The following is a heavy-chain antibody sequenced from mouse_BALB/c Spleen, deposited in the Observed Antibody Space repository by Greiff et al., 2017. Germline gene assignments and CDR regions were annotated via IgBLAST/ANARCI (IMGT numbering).Heavy chain of an antibody. V-gene: IGHV7-3*02. J-gene: IGHJ2*01. CDR2: IRNKANGYTT. Sequence: EVQLMESGGGLVQPGGSLRLSCATSGFTFTDYYMSWVRQPPGKALEWLGFIRNKANGYTTEYSASVKGRFTISRDNSQSILYLQMNTLRAEDSATYYCARDIRQFDYWGQGTTLTVSA. D-gene: IGHD2-12*01. CDR1: GFTFTDYY. CDR3: ARDIRQFDY.